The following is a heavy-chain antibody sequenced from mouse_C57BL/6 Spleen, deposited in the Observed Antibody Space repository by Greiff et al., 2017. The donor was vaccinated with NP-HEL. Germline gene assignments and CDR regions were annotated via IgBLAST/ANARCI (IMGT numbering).Heavy chain of an antibody. V-gene: IGHV3-6*01. J-gene: IGHJ1*03. Sequence: EVQLQESGPGLVKPSQSLSLTCSVTGYSITSVYYWNWILQFPGNKLEWMGYISYDGSNNYNPSLKNRISITRDTSKNQCFLKLNSVTTEDTATYYCARETRRQYFDVWGTGTTVTVSS. CDR3: ARETRRQYFDV. CDR1: GYSITSVYY. CDR2: ISYDGSN.